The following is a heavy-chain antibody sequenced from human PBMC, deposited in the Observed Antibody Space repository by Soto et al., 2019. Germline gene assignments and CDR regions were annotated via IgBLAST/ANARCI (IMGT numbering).Heavy chain of an antibody. J-gene: IGHJ4*02. CDR2: IYYSGST. CDR3: ARAGIAVAGEIDY. CDR1: GGSISSYY. D-gene: IGHD6-19*01. V-gene: IGHV4-59*01. Sequence: SETLSLTCTVSGGSISSYYWSWIRQPPGKGLEWIGYIYYSGSTNYNPSLKSRVTISVDTSKNQFSLKLSSVTAADTAVYYCARAGIAVAGEIDYWGQGTLVTVSS.